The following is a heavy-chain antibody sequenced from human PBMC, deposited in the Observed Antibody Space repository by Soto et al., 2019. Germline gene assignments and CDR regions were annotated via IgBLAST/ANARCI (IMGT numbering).Heavy chain of an antibody. CDR2: IWYDGSNK. Sequence: KGMEWVAVIWYDGSNKYYADAVKGRFTISRDNSKNTLYLQMNSLRAEDTAVYYCARERAAGIAAANDYYCYYGMDVWGQGTTGTVSS. D-gene: IGHD6-13*01. V-gene: IGHV3-33*01. CDR3: ARERAAGIAAANDYYCYYGMDV. J-gene: IGHJ6*02.